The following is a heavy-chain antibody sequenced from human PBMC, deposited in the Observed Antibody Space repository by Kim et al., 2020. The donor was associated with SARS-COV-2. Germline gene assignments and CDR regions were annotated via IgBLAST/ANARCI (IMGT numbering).Heavy chain of an antibody. CDR1: GGSISSGGYY. CDR3: ARDRSGGIAAAVSWFDP. CDR2: IYYSGST. V-gene: IGHV4-31*03. J-gene: IGHJ5*02. D-gene: IGHD6-13*01. Sequence: SETLSLTCTVSGGSISSGGYYWSWIRQHPGKGLEWIGYIYYSGSTYYNPSLKSRVTISVDTSKNQFSLKLSSVTAADTAVYYCARDRSGGIAAAVSWFDPWGQGTLVTVSS.